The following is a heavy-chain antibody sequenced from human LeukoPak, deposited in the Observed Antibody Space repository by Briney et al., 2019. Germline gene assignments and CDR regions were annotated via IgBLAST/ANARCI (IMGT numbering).Heavy chain of an antibody. J-gene: IGHJ4*02. CDR2: INPSGGST. CDR1: GYTFTVYY. CDR3: ARDRGYDFWSGYYVY. V-gene: IGHV1-46*01. Sequence: EASVTVSCTASGYTFTVYYMHWVRQAPGQGLEWMGIINPSGGSTSYAQKFQGRVTMTRDMSTSTVYMELSSLRSEDTAVYYCARDRGYDFWSGYYVYWGQGTLVTVSS. D-gene: IGHD3-3*01.